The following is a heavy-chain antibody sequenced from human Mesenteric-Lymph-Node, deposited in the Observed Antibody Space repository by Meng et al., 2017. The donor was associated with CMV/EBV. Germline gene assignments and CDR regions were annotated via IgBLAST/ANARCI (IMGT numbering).Heavy chain of an antibody. CDR2: IIPVFGTP. V-gene: IGHV1-69*01. CDR3: AREEYAYCGGDCPIGY. J-gene: IGHJ4*02. Sequence: GDTFTNYGIGWVRQAPGQGPEWMGGIIPVFGTPNYAQKFQGRVTITADESTSTAYMELRSLRSEDTAVYYCAREEYAYCGGDCPIGYWGQGTLVTVSS. CDR1: GDTFTNYG. D-gene: IGHD2-21*02.